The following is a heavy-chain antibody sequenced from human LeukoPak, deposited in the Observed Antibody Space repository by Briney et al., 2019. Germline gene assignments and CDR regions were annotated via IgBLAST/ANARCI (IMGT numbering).Heavy chain of an antibody. V-gene: IGHV4-59*01. CDR3: ARDSWGRFDY. J-gene: IGHJ4*02. CDR2: IFQSGTT. Sequence: PSETLSLTCTVSGDSITTYYWSWIRQPPGKGLEWIGYIFQSGTTNYNPSLKSRVTILSDVSKNQFSLNLTSVTAADTAVYYCARDSWGRFDYWGQGTLVAVSS. CDR1: GDSITTYY. D-gene: IGHD7-27*01.